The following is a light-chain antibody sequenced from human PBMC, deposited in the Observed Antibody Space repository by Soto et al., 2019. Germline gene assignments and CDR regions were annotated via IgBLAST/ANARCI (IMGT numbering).Light chain of an antibody. CDR3: KQYGYSPRI. Sequence: EIVLTQSPVTLSLSPGERATLSCRASQSVSSSYLGWYQQKPGQAPRLLIFGTSNRDTDIPDRFSGSGSGTDFTLTISRLEPEDFARYYCKQYGYSPRIFGQGTRLEIK. CDR1: QSVSSSY. J-gene: IGKJ5*01. CDR2: GTS. V-gene: IGKV3-20*01.